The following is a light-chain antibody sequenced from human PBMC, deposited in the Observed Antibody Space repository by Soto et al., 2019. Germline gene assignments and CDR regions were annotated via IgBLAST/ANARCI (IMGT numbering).Light chain of an antibody. CDR3: QQYRSSPLT. J-gene: IGKJ4*01. V-gene: IGKV3-20*01. CDR1: QSIRSER. CDR2: DAS. Sequence: EIVLTQSPDTLSLSPGERATLSCRASQSIRSERLAWYQQKPGQAPRLVIFDASNRASGMPERFSGSGSGTYFTLTITRLEPEDFAVYYCQQYRSSPLTFGGGTKVDIK.